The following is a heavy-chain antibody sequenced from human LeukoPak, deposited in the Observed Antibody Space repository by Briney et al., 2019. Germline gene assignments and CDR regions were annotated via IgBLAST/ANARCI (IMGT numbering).Heavy chain of an antibody. CDR1: GFTFSSYS. CDR2: ISSSSSYI. Sequence: GGSLRLSCAVSGFTFSSYSMNWGRQAPGKGLEWVSSISSSSSYIYYADSVKGRFTISRDNAKNSLYLQMNSLRAEDTAVYYCARVPGSGITNNHIDYWGQGTLVTVSS. CDR3: ARVPGSGITNNHIDY. D-gene: IGHD3-10*01. V-gene: IGHV3-21*01. J-gene: IGHJ4*02.